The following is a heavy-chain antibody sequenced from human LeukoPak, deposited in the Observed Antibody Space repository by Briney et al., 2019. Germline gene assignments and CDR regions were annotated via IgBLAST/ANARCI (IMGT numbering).Heavy chain of an antibody. Sequence: PGGSLRLSCAASGFTFSNAWMSWVRQAPGKRLEWVGRIKSKADGGTTDYAAPVNGRFAISRDDSKNTLYLQMNSLKTEDTAVYYCSTEYYFDSSGYSLPYYFDYWGPGTLVTVSS. J-gene: IGHJ4*02. CDR3: STEYYFDSSGYSLPYYFDY. CDR2: IKSKADGGTT. D-gene: IGHD3-22*01. CDR1: GFTFSNAW. V-gene: IGHV3-15*01.